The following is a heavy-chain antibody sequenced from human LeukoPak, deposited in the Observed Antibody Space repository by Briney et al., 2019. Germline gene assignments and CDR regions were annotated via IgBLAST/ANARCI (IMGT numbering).Heavy chain of an antibody. D-gene: IGHD3-22*01. J-gene: IGHJ4*02. CDR1: GFTFSDYY. CDR2: ISSSGSTI. Sequence: PGGSLRLSCAASGFTFSDYYMSWIRQAPGKGLEWVSYISSSGSTIYYADSVKGRFTISRDNAKNSLYLQMNSLRAEDTAVYYCARVKAAYYYDSSGSLDYWGQGTLATVSS. CDR3: ARVKAAYYYDSSGSLDY. V-gene: IGHV3-11*01.